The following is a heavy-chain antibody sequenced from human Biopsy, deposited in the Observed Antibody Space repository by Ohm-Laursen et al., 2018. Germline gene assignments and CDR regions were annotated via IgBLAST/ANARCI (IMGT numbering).Heavy chain of an antibody. CDR2: IYGGGSPV. J-gene: IGHJ4*02. Sequence: GSLRLSCSASGFAFNLYEMNWVRQAPGKGMEWISYIYGGGSPVSYADSVKGRFTISRDNAKNSLYLQMNSLRAEDTAVYYCARVYPPPGRRLVVVAGDFDCWGQGTRVTVSS. V-gene: IGHV3-48*03. CDR3: ARVYPPPGRRLVVVAGDFDC. CDR1: GFAFNLYE. D-gene: IGHD2-15*01.